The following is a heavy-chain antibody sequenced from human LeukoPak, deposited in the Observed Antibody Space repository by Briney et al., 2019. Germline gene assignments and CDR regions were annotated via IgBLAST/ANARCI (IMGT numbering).Heavy chain of an antibody. J-gene: IGHJ5*02. CDR2: IYYSGST. CDR1: GGSISSYY. CDR3: ARGILWFDP. Sequence: SQTLSLTCAVSGGSISSYYWSWIRQPPGKGLEWIGYIYYSGSTNYNPSLKSRVTISVDTSKNQFSLKLSSVTAADTAVYYCARGILWFDPWGQGTLVTVSS. V-gene: IGHV4-59*01. D-gene: IGHD5-18*01.